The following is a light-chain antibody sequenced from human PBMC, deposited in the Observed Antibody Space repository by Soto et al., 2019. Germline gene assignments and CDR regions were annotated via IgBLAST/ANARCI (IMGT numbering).Light chain of an antibody. J-gene: IGLJ1*01. Sequence: QSALTQPASVSGSPGQSITISCTGTSSDVGGYNYVSWYQQHPGKAPKLMIYDVTNRPSGVSNRFSGSKSGNTASLTISGLQAEDEGDYYCSSYTGSNTLEVFGTGTKVTVL. CDR2: DVT. CDR3: SSYTGSNTLEV. V-gene: IGLV2-14*03. CDR1: SSDVGGYNY.